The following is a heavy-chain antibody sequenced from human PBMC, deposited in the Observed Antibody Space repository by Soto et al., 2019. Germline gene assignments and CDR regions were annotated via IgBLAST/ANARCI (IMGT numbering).Heavy chain of an antibody. V-gene: IGHV1-69*01. CDR3: AREGANWNKEYYFDY. J-gene: IGHJ4*02. Sequence: QVQLVQSGAEVKKPGSSVKVSCKASGGTFSSYAISWVRQAPGQGHEWMGGIIPIFGTANYAQKFQGRVTITADESTSTAYMELSSLRSEDTAVYYCAREGANWNKEYYFDYWGQGTLVTVSS. D-gene: IGHD1-1*01. CDR1: GGTFSSYA. CDR2: IIPIFGTA.